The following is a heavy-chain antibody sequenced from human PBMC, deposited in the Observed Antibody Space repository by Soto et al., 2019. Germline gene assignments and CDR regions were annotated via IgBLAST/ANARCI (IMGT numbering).Heavy chain of an antibody. CDR2: IYYSGST. CDR1: GGSFSENY. D-gene: IGHD3-16*01. CDR3: AAGTLGAVWTPLDD. Sequence: QVQLQESGPRLVEPSETLSLTCDVSGGSFSENYWTWIRQYPGKGLEWIGYIYYSGSTNYNPSLKSRVTISVDASRSQFSLNLTSVTAADTALYYCAAGTLGAVWTPLDDWGQGTLVTVSS. V-gene: IGHV4-59*03. J-gene: IGHJ4*02.